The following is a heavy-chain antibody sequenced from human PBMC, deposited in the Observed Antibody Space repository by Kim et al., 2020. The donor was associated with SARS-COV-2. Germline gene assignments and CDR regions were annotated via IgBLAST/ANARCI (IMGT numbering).Heavy chain of an antibody. D-gene: IGHD1-26*01. Sequence: SVKVSCKASGGTFSSYAISWVRQAPGQGLEWMGGIIPIFGTANYAQKFQGRVTITADESTSTAYMELSSLRSEDTAVYYCASQSGSYYYFDYWGQGTLVTVSS. J-gene: IGHJ4*02. CDR3: ASQSGSYYYFDY. CDR2: IIPIFGTA. CDR1: GGTFSSYA. V-gene: IGHV1-69*13.